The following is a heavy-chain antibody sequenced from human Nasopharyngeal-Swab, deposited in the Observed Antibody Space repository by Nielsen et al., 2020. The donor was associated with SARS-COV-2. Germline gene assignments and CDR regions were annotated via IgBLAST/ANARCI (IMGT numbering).Heavy chain of an antibody. CDR3: ATRPASSWHPYCFDY. CDR2: ISGGDVST. D-gene: IGHD6-13*01. V-gene: IGHV3-23*01. CDR1: GFTFSNYA. J-gene: IGHJ4*02. Sequence: GESLKISCAASGFTFSNYAMSWVRQAPGKGLEWVATISGGDVSTYYADSVTGRFTISKDNSENILYLQINSLRAEDTAVYYCATRPASSWHPYCFDYWGRGTLVTVSS.